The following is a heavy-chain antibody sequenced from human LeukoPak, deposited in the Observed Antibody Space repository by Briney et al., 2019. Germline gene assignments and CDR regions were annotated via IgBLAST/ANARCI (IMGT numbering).Heavy chain of an antibody. CDR3: ASFVPAAATPLNI. V-gene: IGHV5-51*01. J-gene: IGHJ4*02. D-gene: IGHD2-2*01. CDR1: GYSLTSYW. Sequence: GESLKISCKGSGYSLTSYWIGWVRQMPGKGLEWMGIIYPGDSDTRYSPSFQGQVTISADKSISTAYLQWSSLKASDTAMYYCASFVPAAATPLNIWGQGTLVTVSS. CDR2: IYPGDSDT.